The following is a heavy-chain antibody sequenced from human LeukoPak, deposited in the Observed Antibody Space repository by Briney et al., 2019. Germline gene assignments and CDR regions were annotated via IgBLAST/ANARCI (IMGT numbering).Heavy chain of an antibody. Sequence: SVKVPCKASGGTFSSYAISWVRQAPGQGLEWMGGIIPIFGTANYAQKFQGRATITADESTSTAYMELSSLRSEDTAVYYCARGAPYYCSSTSCRPDYYYGMDVWGKGTTVTVSS. D-gene: IGHD2-2*01. CDR1: GGTFSSYA. V-gene: IGHV1-69*13. J-gene: IGHJ6*04. CDR3: ARGAPYYCSSTSCRPDYYYGMDV. CDR2: IIPIFGTA.